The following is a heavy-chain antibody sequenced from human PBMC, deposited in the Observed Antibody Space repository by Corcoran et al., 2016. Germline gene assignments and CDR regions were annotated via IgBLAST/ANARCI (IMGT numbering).Heavy chain of an antibody. D-gene: IGHD3-10*02. CDR1: GYTFTSYY. Sequence: QVQLVQSGAEVKKPGASVKVSCKASGYTFTSYYMHWVRQAPGQGLEWMGIINPSGGSTSYAQKFQGRVTMTRDTSTSTVYMELSSLRSEDTAGYDCARDLGLGSAGGDYYYGMDVWGQGTTVTVSS. V-gene: IGHV1-46*01. J-gene: IGHJ6*02. CDR2: INPSGGST. CDR3: ARDLGLGSAGGDYYYGMDV.